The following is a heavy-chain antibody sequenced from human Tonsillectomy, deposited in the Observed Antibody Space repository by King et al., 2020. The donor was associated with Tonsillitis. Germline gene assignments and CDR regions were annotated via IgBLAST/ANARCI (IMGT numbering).Heavy chain of an antibody. CDR1: GFSFSSYG. Sequence: EVQLVESGGGLVQPGGALRLSCAASGFSFSSYGMGWVRQAPGQGLQWVAGIGKSAGTTFHADSVNGRFSVSRDNSKNTRHLQMNSLRGDDTAVYYCVRDVTRSWSPEGSWFDPWGQGTQVIVSS. J-gene: IGHJ5*02. CDR2: IGKSAGTT. CDR3: VRDVTRSWSPEGSWFDP. V-gene: IGHV3-23*04. D-gene: IGHD3-3*01.